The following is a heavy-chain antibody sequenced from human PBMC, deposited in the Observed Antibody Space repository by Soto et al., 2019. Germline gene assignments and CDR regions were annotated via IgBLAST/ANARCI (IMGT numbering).Heavy chain of an antibody. CDR2: INSDGSG. CDR1: GFTFNRYP. V-gene: IGHV3-74*01. J-gene: IGHJ4*02. D-gene: IGHD2-8*01. Sequence: VQVVESGGGLVQPGGSLRLSCAASGFTFNRYPLYWVRQAAGKGLVWVSRINSDGSGFYADSVKGRFTISRDNAKDTLYLQMNSLRVEDTAVYSCVRDNGGYWGQGTLVTVSS. CDR3: VRDNGGY.